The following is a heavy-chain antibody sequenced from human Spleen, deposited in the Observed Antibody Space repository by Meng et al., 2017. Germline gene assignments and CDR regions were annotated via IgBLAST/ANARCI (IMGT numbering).Heavy chain of an antibody. J-gene: IGHJ5*01. CDR3: ARDPRPYYDILTGYWFDC. V-gene: IGHV1-69*06. Sequence: SVKVSCKASGGTFSNYAISWVRQAPGQGLEWMGGIIPFFDTSNYAQKFQSRVTITADTSTSTAYMELSSLRSEDTAVYYCARDPRPYYDILTGYWFDCWGQGTLVTVSS. CDR2: IIPFFDTS. CDR1: GGTFSNYA. D-gene: IGHD3-9*01.